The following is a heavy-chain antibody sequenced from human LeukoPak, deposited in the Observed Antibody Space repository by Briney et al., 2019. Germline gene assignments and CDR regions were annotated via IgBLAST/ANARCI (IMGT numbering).Heavy chain of an antibody. Sequence: SETLSLTCAVYGGSFSGYYWSWIRQPPGKGLEWIGEINHSGSTNYNPSLKSRVTISVDTSKNQFSLKLSPVTAADTAVYYCARERGGTYYYFDYWGQGTLVTVSS. CDR3: ARERGGTYYYFDY. V-gene: IGHV4-34*01. CDR1: GGSFSGYY. J-gene: IGHJ4*02. CDR2: INHSGST. D-gene: IGHD1-26*01.